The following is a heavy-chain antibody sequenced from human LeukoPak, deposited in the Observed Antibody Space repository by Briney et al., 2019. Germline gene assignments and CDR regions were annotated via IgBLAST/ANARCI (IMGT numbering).Heavy chain of an antibody. D-gene: IGHD2-15*01. J-gene: IGHJ6*02. CDR3: ATYIQRPPGMDV. CDR1: GFTFSTYG. V-gene: IGHV3-33*01. CDR2: TWYDGSIN. Sequence: GGSLRLSCAASGFTFSTYGMHWVRQAPDKGLEWVALTWYDGSINYYADSVKGRFTISRDNSKNALYLQMNSLRAEDTALYFCATYIQRPPGMDVWGQGTTVTVSS.